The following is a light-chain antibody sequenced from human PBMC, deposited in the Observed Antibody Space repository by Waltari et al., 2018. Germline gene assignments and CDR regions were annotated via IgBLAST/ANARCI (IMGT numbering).Light chain of an antibody. CDR3: QSYDNRNQV. CDR2: EDN. Sequence: NFILTQPLSVSESPGKTVTFSCTRRSGSIASSYVQWYQQRPGSSPTTVIYEDNQRPSCVPDRFSGSIDTSSHSASLTISGLMTEDEADYYCQSYDNRNQVFGGGTKLTVL. J-gene: IGLJ3*02. V-gene: IGLV6-57*01. CDR1: SGSIASSY.